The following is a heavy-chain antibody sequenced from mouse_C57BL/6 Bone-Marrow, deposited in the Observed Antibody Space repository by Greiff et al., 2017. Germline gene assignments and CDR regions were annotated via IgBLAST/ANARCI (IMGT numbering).Heavy chain of an antibody. D-gene: IGHD2-5*01. J-gene: IGHJ3*01. V-gene: IGHV1-85*01. CDR1: GYTFTSYD. CDR2: IYPRDGST. CDR3: SRSGLYSNYVKWFAY. Sequence: VKLVESGPELVKPGASVKLSCKASGYTFTSYDINWVKQRPGQGLEWIGWIYPRDGSTKYNEKFKGKATLPVDTSSSTAYMELHSLTSEDSAVYFCSRSGLYSNYVKWFAYWGQGTLVTVSA.